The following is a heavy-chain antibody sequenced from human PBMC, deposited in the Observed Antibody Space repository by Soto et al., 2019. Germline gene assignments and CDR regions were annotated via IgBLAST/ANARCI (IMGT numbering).Heavy chain of an antibody. V-gene: IGHV1-69*01. J-gene: IGHJ6*02. CDR3: VRGGATLVRGVLRTGYYGMDV. CDR2: IIPIFGTT. Sequence: QVQLVQSGAEVKKPGSSVKVSCKASGGTFSSYAISWVRQAPGQGLEWMGGIIPIFGTTNYAQKFQGRVTITAAESTTIAYMELSSLGSEDTAVYYCVRGGATLVRGVLRTGYYGMDVWGQGTTVTVSS. D-gene: IGHD3-10*01. CDR1: GGTFSSYA.